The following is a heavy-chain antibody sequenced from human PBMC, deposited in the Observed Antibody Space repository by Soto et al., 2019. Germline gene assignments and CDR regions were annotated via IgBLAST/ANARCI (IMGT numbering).Heavy chain of an antibody. D-gene: IGHD6-19*01. Sequence: QLQLQESGSGLVKPSETLSLTCAVSGDSISSGDYSWSWIRQPPGKGLEWVGYTYRSGNTYYNPSLESRITISIDRSRNQFSLKLKSVTAADTAVYYCARGGGFCLGPSCPIAVAGYYFDHWGQGILVTVSS. CDR3: ARGGGFCLGPSCPIAVAGYYFDH. CDR1: GDSISSGDYS. J-gene: IGHJ4*02. V-gene: IGHV4-30-2*01. CDR2: TYRSGNT.